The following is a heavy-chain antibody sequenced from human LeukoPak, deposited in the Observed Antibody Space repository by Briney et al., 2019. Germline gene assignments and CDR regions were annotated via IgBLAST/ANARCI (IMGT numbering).Heavy chain of an antibody. D-gene: IGHD3-22*01. CDR3: ARERAVIVVGFDL. CDR1: GFTFSDHA. CDR2: VSYDGTNI. V-gene: IGHV3-30*01. J-gene: IGHJ4*02. Sequence: GRSLRLSCAASGFTFSDHAMHWVRQAPGKGLEWLAVVSYDGTNIYYADSVKGRFTISRDNSNNTLYLQMNSLRIEDTAVYYCARERAVIVVGFDLWGQGTLVTVSS.